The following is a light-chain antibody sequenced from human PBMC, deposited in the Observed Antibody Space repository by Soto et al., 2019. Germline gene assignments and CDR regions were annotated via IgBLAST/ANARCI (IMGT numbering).Light chain of an antibody. V-gene: IGLV7-43*01. CDR1: TGAVTSGNL. J-gene: IGLJ2*01. CDR2: NAF. CDR3: RLYAGGARF. Sequence: QTVVTQEPSLTVPPGGTVTLTCALSTGAVTSGNLPNWLQQKPGQAPRALIYNAFSRHSWTPARFSASLLGGKAVLTLSDVQPDDEADYYCRLYAGGARFFGGGTKLTVL.